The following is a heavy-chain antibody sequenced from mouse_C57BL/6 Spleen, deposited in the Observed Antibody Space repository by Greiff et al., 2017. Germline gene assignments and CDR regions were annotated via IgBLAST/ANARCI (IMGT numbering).Heavy chain of an antibody. CDR1: GYTFTSYW. CDR3: ARGGDGYYDFDY. V-gene: IGHV1-50*01. D-gene: IGHD2-3*01. J-gene: IGHJ2*01. CDR2: IDPSDSYT. Sequence: QVQLQQPGAELVKPGASVKLSCKASGYTFTSYWMQWVKQRPGQGLEWIGEIDPSDSYTNYNQKFKGKATLTVDTSSSTAYMQLSSLTSEDSAVYYCARGGDGYYDFDYWGQGTTRTVSS.